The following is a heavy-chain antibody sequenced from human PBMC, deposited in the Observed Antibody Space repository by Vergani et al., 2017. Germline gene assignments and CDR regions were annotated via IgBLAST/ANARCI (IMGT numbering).Heavy chain of an antibody. J-gene: IGHJ4*02. CDR1: GGTFTSYG. CDR2: ISAYNGNT. D-gene: IGHD2-2*01. V-gene: IGHV1-18*01. CDR3: ARDNSDIVVVPAASQFDY. Sequence: QVQLVQSGAEVKKPGSSVKVSCKASGGTFTSYGISWVRQAPGQGLEWMGWISAYNGNTNYAQKLQGRVTMTTDTSTSTAYMELRSLRSDDTAVYYCARDNSDIVVVPAASQFDYWGQGTLVTVSS.